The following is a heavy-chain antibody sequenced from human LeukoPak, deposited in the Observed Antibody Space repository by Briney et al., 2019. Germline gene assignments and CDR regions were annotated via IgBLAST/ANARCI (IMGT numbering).Heavy chain of an antibody. CDR3: ATREHHVLRTPGDY. J-gene: IGHJ4*02. CDR1: GGSITISDYY. V-gene: IGHV4-39*01. CDR2: ISHTGTT. Sequence: SETLSLTSTVSGGSITISDYYWGWIRLPPGKGLEWIGTISHTGTTYYNPSLQSRVTISVDKSKNQFSLKLSSVTAADTAVYYCATREHHVLRTPGDYWGQGTLVTVSS. D-gene: IGHD6-6*01.